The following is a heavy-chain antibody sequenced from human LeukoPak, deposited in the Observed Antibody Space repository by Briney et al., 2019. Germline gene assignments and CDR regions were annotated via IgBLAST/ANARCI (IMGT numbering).Heavy chain of an antibody. CDR3: ARGSDRITMVRGVIGGQYYFDY. V-gene: IGHV4-4*09. CDR1: GGSISSYY. CDR2: IYTSGST. Sequence: SETLSLTCTVSGGSISSYYWSWIRQPPGKGLEWIGYIYTSGSTNYNPSLKSRVTISVDTSKNQFSLKLSSVTAADTAVYYCARGSDRITMVRGVIGGQYYFDYWGRGTLVTVSS. D-gene: IGHD3-10*01. J-gene: IGHJ4*02.